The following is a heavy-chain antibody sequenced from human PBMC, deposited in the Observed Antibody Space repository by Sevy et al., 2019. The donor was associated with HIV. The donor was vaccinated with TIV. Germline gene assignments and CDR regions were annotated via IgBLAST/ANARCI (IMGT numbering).Heavy chain of an antibody. Sequence: GGSLRLSCAASGFTFNTHAMNWVRQAPGKGLEWVSVISGIGSSTYYADSVKGRFTISRDNSKNTLYLQMNSLRADDTAVDYCARAYCSGGRCYSLAYWGQGTLVTVSS. CDR2: ISGIGSST. J-gene: IGHJ4*02. CDR1: GFTFNTHA. CDR3: ARAYCSGGRCYSLAY. D-gene: IGHD2-15*01. V-gene: IGHV3-23*01.